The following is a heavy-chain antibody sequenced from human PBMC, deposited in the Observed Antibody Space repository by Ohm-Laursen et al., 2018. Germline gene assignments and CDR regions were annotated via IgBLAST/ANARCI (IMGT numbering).Heavy chain of an antibody. D-gene: IGHD3-3*01. J-gene: IGHJ4*02. V-gene: IGHV1-2*02. Sequence: GASVKVSCKASGYTFTGYYMHWVRQAPGQGLEWVGWINPNSGGTNYAQKFQGRVTMTRDTSISTAYMELSRLRSDDTAVYYCARGRPSYYDFWSGYDYWGQGTLVTVSS. CDR2: INPNSGGT. CDR3: ARGRPSYYDFWSGYDY. CDR1: GYTFTGYY.